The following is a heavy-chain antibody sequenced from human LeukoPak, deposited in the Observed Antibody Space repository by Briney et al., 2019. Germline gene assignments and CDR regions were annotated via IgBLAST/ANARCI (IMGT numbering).Heavy chain of an antibody. CDR3: ARELTGSYRFDY. D-gene: IGHD1-26*01. V-gene: IGHV1-69*05. J-gene: IGHJ4*02. CDR2: IIPIFGTA. Sequence: SVKVSCKASGGTFSSYAISWVRQAPGQGLEWMGGIIPIFGTANYAQKFQGRITMTRDTSTSTVYMELSSLSSEETALYYCARELTGSYRFDYWGQGTLVTVSS. CDR1: GGTFSSYA.